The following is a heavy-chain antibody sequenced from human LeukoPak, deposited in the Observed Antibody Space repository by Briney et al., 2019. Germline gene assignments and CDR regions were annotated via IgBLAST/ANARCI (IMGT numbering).Heavy chain of an antibody. CDR1: GFTFSSYA. J-gene: IGHJ4*02. CDR3: AKDQQWLVLYYFDY. CDR2: ISGSGGST. D-gene: IGHD6-19*01. V-gene: IGHV3-23*01. Sequence: GGSLRLSCAASGFTFSSYAMSRVRQAPGKGLEWVSAISGSGGSTYYADSVKGRFTISRDNSKNTLYLQMNSLRAEDTAVYYCAKDQQWLVLYYFDYWGQGTLVTVSS.